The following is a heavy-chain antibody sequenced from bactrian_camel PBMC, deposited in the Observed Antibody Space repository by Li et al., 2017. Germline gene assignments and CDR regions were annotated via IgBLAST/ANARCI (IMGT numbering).Heavy chain of an antibody. CDR1: GYPYGSHC. V-gene: IGHV3S55*01. J-gene: IGHJ4*01. Sequence: HVQLVESGGGLVQAGGSLRLSCTTSGYPYGSHCMGWYRQGPGKEREVVATIRGDGRSGYVDSVKGRFTITQDNAKNTLYLQMNSLKPEDTGVYYCAANFDAYMRGDCYTLRFGNYWGQGTQVTVS. CDR2: IRGDGRS. D-gene: IGHD3*01. CDR3: AANFDAYMRGDCYTLRFGNY.